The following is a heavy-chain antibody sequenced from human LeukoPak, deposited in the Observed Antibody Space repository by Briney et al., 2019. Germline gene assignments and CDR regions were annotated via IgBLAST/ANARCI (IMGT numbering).Heavy chain of an antibody. D-gene: IGHD3-22*01. CDR3: ASTDYYDSSGYYIGAFDI. J-gene: IGHJ3*02. CDR2: IYPGDSDT. Sequence: GESLQISCKGSGYSFTSYWIGWVRQMPGKGLEWMGIIYPGDSDTRYSASFQGQVTISADESISTAYLQWSSLKASDTAMYYCASTDYYDSSGYYIGAFDIWGQGTMVTVSS. CDR1: GYSFTSYW. V-gene: IGHV5-51*01.